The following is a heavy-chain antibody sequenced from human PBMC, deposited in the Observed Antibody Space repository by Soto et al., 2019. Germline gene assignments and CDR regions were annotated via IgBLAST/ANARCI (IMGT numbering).Heavy chain of an antibody. D-gene: IGHD6-19*01. CDR2: ISYDGSNK. CDR1: GFTFSSYA. Sequence: PGGSLRLSCAASGFTFSSYAMHWVRQAPGKGLEWVAVISYDGSNKYYADSVKGRFTISRDNSKNTLYLQMNSLRAEDTAVYYCARSGYYSSGWFDYWGQGTLVTVSS. CDR3: ARSGYYSSGWFDY. J-gene: IGHJ4*02. V-gene: IGHV3-30-3*01.